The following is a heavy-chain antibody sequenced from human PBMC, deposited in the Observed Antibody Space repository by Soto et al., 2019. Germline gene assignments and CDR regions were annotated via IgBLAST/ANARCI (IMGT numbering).Heavy chain of an antibody. J-gene: IGHJ4*02. CDR3: ASDADSSSIIDY. CDR1: GGTFSSYT. D-gene: IGHD6-6*01. V-gene: IGHV1-69*02. Sequence: ASVKVSCKASGGTFSSYTISWVRQAPGQGLEWMGRIIPILGIANYAQKFQGRVTITADKSTSTAYMELSSLRSEDTAVYYCASDADSSSIIDYWGQGTLVTVSS. CDR2: IIPILGIA.